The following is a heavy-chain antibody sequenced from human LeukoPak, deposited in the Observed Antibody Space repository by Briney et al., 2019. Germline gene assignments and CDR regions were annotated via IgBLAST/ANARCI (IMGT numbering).Heavy chain of an antibody. CDR1: GFTFSSYT. Sequence: PGGSLRLSCAASGFTFSSYTMSWVRQAPGKGLEWVSSISGSDGTTYYADSVKGRFTISRDNSKYTLSLQMNSLRAEDTAVYYCARDRYGAFDPWGQGTLVTVSS. J-gene: IGHJ5*02. CDR3: ARDRYGAFDP. CDR2: ISGSDGTT. V-gene: IGHV3-23*01. D-gene: IGHD1-1*01.